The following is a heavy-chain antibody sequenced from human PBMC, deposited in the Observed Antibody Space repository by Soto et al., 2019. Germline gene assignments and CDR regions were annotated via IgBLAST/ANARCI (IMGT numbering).Heavy chain of an antibody. J-gene: IGHJ4*02. D-gene: IGHD1-1*01. CDR3: AGAYSYNYAFEY. CDR2: IFSAGMT. CDR1: GFTVKGNY. V-gene: IGHV3-53*01. Sequence: GGSLRLSCSPSGFTVKGNYVGWARQASGKGMEWVSIIFSAGMTYYADSVKGRFTISKDISKNSLSLQMNSLRADDTAVYFCAGAYSYNYAFEYWGLGTPVTVSS.